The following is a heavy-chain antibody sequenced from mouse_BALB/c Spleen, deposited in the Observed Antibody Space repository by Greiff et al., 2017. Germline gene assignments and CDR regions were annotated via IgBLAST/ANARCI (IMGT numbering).Heavy chain of an antibody. CDR1: GFTFSSYA. J-gene: IGHJ4*01. V-gene: IGHV5-9-4*01. CDR2: ISSGGSYT. Sequence: VQLKESGGGLVKPGGSLKLSCAASGFTFSSYAMSWVRQSPEKRLEWVAEISSGGSYTYYPDTVTGRFTISRDNAKNTLYLEMSSLRSEDTAMYYCARVEDYAMDYWGQGTSVTVSS. CDR3: ARVEDYAMDY.